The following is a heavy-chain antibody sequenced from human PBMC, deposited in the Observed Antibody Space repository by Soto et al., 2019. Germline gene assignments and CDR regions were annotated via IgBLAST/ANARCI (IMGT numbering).Heavy chain of an antibody. D-gene: IGHD6-13*01. V-gene: IGHV4-31*03. J-gene: IGHJ5*02. Sequence: QVQLQESDPGLVKPSQTLSLTCTVSGGSIGSGGYYWSWIRQHPGKGLEWIGYIYYSGSTYYNPSLKSRVTISVDTSKNQFSLKLSSVTAADTAVYYCARAGYSSSWENWFDPWGQGTLVTVSS. CDR3: ARAGYSSSWENWFDP. CDR2: IYYSGST. CDR1: GGSIGSGGYY.